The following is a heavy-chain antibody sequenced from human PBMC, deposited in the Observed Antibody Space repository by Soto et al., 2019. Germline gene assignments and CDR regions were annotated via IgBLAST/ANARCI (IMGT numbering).Heavy chain of an antibody. CDR2: ISAYNGNT. J-gene: IGHJ3*02. Sequence: GPSVKVSCKASGYTFTSYGISWVRQAPGQGLEWMGWISAYNGNTNYAQKLQGRVTMTTDTSTSTAYMELRSLRSDDTAVYYCAREVAVAGTGAFDIWGQGTMVTVSS. V-gene: IGHV1-18*01. CDR3: AREVAVAGTGAFDI. D-gene: IGHD6-19*01. CDR1: GYTFTSYG.